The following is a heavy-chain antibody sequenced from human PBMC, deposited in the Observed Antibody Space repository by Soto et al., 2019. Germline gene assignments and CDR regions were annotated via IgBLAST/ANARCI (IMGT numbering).Heavy chain of an antibody. CDR1: GGTFSSYA. V-gene: IGHV1-69*06. CDR2: IIPIFGTA. Sequence: QVQLVQSGAEVKKPGSSVKVSCKASGGTFSSYAISWVRQAPGQGLEWMGGIIPIFGTANYAQKFQGRVTITADKSTSTAYMELSSLRSEDTAVYYCARDADTYYYDSSGRFIDAFDVWGQGTMVTVSS. CDR3: ARDADTYYYDSSGRFIDAFDV. D-gene: IGHD3-22*01. J-gene: IGHJ3*01.